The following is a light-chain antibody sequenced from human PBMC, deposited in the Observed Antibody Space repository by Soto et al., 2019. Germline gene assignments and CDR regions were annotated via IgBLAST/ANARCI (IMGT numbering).Light chain of an antibody. CDR2: DVI. J-gene: IGLJ3*02. CDR1: SSDIGGYNY. V-gene: IGLV2-14*01. CDR3: SSYTSTTTPV. Sequence: QSALTQPASVSGSPGQSITISCTGTSSDIGGYNYVSWYQQHPGKAPKLMVYDVINRPSGVSNRFSGSTSGSTASLIISGLQAEDEADYYCSSYTSTTTPVFGGGTKVTVL.